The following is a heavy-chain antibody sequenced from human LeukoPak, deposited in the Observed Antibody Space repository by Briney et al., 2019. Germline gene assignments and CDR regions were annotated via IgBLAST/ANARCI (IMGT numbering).Heavy chain of an antibody. Sequence: GGSLRLSCAVAGVNFNPYTMNWVRQAPGKGLEWVSAISGSGGSTYYADSVKGRFTISRDNSKNTLYLQMNSLRAEDTAVYYCVRNQLDTGYRPFESWGQGSLVTVSS. CDR2: ISGSGGST. CDR3: VRNQLDTGYRPFES. V-gene: IGHV3-23*01. J-gene: IGHJ4*02. D-gene: IGHD1-14*01. CDR1: GVNFNPYT.